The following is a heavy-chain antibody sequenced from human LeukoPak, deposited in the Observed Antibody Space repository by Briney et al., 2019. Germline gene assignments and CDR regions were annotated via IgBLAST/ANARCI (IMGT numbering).Heavy chain of an antibody. J-gene: IGHJ4*02. V-gene: IGHV4-59*01. D-gene: IGHD3-22*01. CDR3: ARGRGDSKGTSFDF. Sequence: PSETLSLTCTVSGGSMKNYYWSWIRQSPGKGLEWIGYIYHTGSATYKPSLKSRVTLSLDTSKNQFSLKLSSVTAADTAVYYCARGRGDSKGTSFDFWGQGTLVTVSS. CDR2: IYHTGSA. CDR1: GGSMKNYY.